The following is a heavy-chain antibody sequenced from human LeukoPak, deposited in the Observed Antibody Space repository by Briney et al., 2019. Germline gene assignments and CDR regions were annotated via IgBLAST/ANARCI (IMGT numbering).Heavy chain of an antibody. V-gene: IGHV3-30*18. D-gene: IGHD3-9*01. J-gene: IGHJ4*02. CDR3: AKGSRYFGEGPFDY. CDR1: GFTFSSYG. CDR2: ISYDGSNK. Sequence: LTGGSLRLSCAASGFTFSSYGMHWVRQAPGKGLEWVAVISYDGSNKYYADSVKGRFTISRDNSKNTLYLQMNSLRAEDTAVYYCAKGSRYFGEGPFDYWGQGTLVTVSS.